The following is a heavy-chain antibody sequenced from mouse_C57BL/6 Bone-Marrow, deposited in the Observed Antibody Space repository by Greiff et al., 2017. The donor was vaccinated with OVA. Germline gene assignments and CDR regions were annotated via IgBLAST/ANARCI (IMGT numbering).Heavy chain of an antibody. J-gene: IGHJ2*01. CDR2: IAPETGGT. CDR1: GYTFTDYE. Sequence: QVQLQQSGAELVRPGASVTLSCKASGYTFTDYEMHWVKQTPVHGLEWIGAIAPETGGTAYNQKFKGTAILTADKSSSTAYMELRSLTSEDAAVYYCTSEYYFDDWGQGTTLTVSS. V-gene: IGHV1-15*01. CDR3: TSEYYFDD.